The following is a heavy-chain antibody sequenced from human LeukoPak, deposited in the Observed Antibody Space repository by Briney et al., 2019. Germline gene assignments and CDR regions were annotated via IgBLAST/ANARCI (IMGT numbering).Heavy chain of an antibody. J-gene: IGHJ3*01. V-gene: IGHV4-59*01. CDR1: AGSISNYY. Sequence: SETLSLTCTVSAGSISNYYWSWIRQPPGNGLEWIGYMYYSGSTNYNPSLKSRVTISVDTSKNQFSLKLSSVTAADTALYYCAREYSGGNLGPSAAFDVWGQGTMVTVSS. D-gene: IGHD4-23*01. CDR2: MYYSGST. CDR3: AREYSGGNLGPSAAFDV.